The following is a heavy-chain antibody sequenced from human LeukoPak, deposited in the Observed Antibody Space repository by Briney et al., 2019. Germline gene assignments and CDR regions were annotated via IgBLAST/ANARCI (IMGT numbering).Heavy chain of an antibody. CDR3: ARAYSSSWSGFDY. CDR1: GGSISSSTYY. V-gene: IGHV4-39*01. J-gene: IGHJ4*02. Sequence: PSETLSLTCTVSGGSISSSTYYWGWIRQSPGKGLEWIGSVHYSGGSYYNPSLKSRVTISLNTSKNQFSLKLSSVTAADTAVYYCARAYSSSWSGFDYWGQGTLVTVSS. D-gene: IGHD6-13*01. CDR2: VHYSGGS.